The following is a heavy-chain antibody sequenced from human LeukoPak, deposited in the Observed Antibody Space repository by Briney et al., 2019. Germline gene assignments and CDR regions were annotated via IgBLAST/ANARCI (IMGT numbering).Heavy chain of an antibody. CDR2: IYYSGST. D-gene: IGHD2-2*02. V-gene: IGHV4-39*01. CDR3: ARLIVVVPAAIYFDY. J-gene: IGHJ4*02. Sequence: SETLSLTCTVSGGSISSSSYYWGWIRQPPGKGLEWIGSIYYSGSTYYNPSLKSRVTISVDTSKNQFSLKLSSVTAADTAVYYCARLIVVVPAAIYFDYWGQGTLVTVSS. CDR1: GGSISSSSYY.